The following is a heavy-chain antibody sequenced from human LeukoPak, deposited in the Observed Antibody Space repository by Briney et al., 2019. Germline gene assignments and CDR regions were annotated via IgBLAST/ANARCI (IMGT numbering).Heavy chain of an antibody. CDR1: GGSISSGGYS. D-gene: IGHD3-10*01. J-gene: IGHJ4*02. CDR2: IYHSGST. CDR3: ARGLLLWFGELLYQPPYFDY. Sequence: PSQTLSLTCAVSGGSISSGGYSWSWIRQPPGKGLEWIGYIYHSGSTYYNPSLKSRVTISVDRSKNQFSLKLSSVTAADTAVYYCARGLLLWFGELLYQPPYFDYWGQGTLVTVSS. V-gene: IGHV4-30-2*01.